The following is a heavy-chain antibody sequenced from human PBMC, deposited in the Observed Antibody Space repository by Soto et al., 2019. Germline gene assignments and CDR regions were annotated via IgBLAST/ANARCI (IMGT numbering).Heavy chain of an antibody. CDR3: AREPKQNYDSSPWNGGFDS. CDR1: GDSISSPHYY. V-gene: IGHV4-30-4*01. J-gene: IGHJ4*02. D-gene: IGHD3-22*01. CDR2: IYYTGNN. Sequence: QVHLQESGPGLVKPSQTLSLSCTVSGDSISSPHYYWTWIRQPPGKGLEWVGYIYYTGNNFYNPALKSRVARSVHPSTNRCSLKLASVTDADTAVYFCAREPKQNYDSSPWNGGFDSWGPGTLVTVSS.